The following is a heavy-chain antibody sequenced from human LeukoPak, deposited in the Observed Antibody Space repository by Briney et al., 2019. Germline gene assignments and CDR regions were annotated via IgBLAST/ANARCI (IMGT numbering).Heavy chain of an antibody. Sequence: SETLSLTCSVSGASISNYYWTWIRQPPGKGLEWIGYIYDSGNTNSNPSLKSRVTISVDTSKKQFSLKLSSVTAADTAVYYCAKSYDSSGYYYVDCWGQGILVTVSS. J-gene: IGHJ4*02. CDR1: GASISNYY. D-gene: IGHD3-22*01. V-gene: IGHV4-59*01. CDR3: AKSYDSSGYYYVDC. CDR2: IYDSGNT.